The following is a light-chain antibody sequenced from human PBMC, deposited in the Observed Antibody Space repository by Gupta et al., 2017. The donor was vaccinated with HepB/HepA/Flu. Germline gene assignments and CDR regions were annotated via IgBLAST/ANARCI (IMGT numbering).Light chain of an antibody. CDR2: QDT. Sequence: YELTQPPSVSVSPGQTASITCSGDKLGNKYACWYQQKPGQSPVLVMYQDTKRPSGIPERFSGSNSGNTATLTISGTQPMDEADYYCQAWDNSIVVFGGGTKLTVL. V-gene: IGLV3-1*01. J-gene: IGLJ2*01. CDR3: QAWDNSIVV. CDR1: KLGNKY.